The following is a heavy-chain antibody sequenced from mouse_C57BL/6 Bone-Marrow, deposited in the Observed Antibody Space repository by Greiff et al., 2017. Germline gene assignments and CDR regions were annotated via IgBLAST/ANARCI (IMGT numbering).Heavy chain of an antibody. CDR1: GYTFTSYG. D-gene: IGHD2-3*01. J-gene: IGHJ2*01. Sequence: VQGVESGAELARPGASVKLSCKASGYTFTSYGISWVKQRTGQGLEWIGEIYPRSGNTYYNEKFKGKATLTADKSYSTAYMVLRSLTSEDSAVYFCARNGYCSYYFDYWGQGTTLTVSS. V-gene: IGHV1-81*01. CDR3: ARNGYCSYYFDY. CDR2: IYPRSGNT.